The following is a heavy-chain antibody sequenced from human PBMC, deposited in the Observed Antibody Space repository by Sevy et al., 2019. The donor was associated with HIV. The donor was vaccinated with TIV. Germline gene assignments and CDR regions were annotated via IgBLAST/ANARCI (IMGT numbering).Heavy chain of an antibody. CDR3: ARALYDFWSGYYQPTFDY. D-gene: IGHD3-3*01. CDR1: GGSISSGGYS. V-gene: IGHV4-30-2*01. CDR2: IYHSGST. Sequence: SETLSLTCAVSGGSISSGGYSWSWIRQPPGKGLEWIGYIYHSGSTYYNPSLKSRVTISVDKSKNQFSLKLSSVTAADTAVYYCARALYDFWSGYYQPTFDYWGQGTLVTVSS. J-gene: IGHJ4*02.